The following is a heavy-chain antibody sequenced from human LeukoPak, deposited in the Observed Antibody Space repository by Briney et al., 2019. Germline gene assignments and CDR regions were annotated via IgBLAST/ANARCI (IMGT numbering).Heavy chain of an antibody. V-gene: IGHV4-34*01. Sequence: SETLSLTCTVSGGSINSGAYYWSWIRQPPGKGLEWIGEINHSGSTNYNPSLKSRVTISVDTSKNQFSLKLSSVTAADTAVYYCARGGSRGYFRWGQGTLVTVSS. D-gene: IGHD2/OR15-2a*01. CDR3: ARGGSRGYFR. CDR2: INHSGST. J-gene: IGHJ4*02. CDR1: GGSINSGAYY.